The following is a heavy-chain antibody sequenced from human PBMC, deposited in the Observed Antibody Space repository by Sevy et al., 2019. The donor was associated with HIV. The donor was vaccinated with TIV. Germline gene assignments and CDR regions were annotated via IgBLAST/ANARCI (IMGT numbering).Heavy chain of an antibody. CDR3: ARDSVVVPAALRF. CDR1: GYTFNDYY. V-gene: IGHV1-2*02. J-gene: IGHJ4*02. CDR2: INPNSGGT. D-gene: IGHD2-2*01. Sequence: ASVKVSCKASGYTFNDYYLHWVRQAPGQGLEWMGWINPNSGGTNYAPKFQGSVTMTRDTSITTAFMEVTRLRFDDTAIYYCARDSVVVPAALRFWGQGTLVTVSS.